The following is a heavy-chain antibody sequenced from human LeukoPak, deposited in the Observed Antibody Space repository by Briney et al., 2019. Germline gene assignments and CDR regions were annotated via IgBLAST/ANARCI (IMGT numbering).Heavy chain of an antibody. V-gene: IGHV3-23*01. J-gene: IGHJ3*01. CDR3: AKDPNGDYVGAFDG. CDR1: GFTINIYA. D-gene: IGHD4-17*01. Sequence: GGSLRLSCAPSGFTINIYAMTWVRQAPGKGLEWVSSITVNGGGIFYADSVKGRFTISRDNSKNTLYLQMNSLRAEDTAVYYCAKDPNGDYVGAFDGWDQGTRVTVSS. CDR2: ITVNGGGI.